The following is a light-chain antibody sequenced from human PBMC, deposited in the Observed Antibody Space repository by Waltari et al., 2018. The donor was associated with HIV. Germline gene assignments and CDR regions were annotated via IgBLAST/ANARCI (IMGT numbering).Light chain of an antibody. V-gene: IGKV3-15*01. CDR1: QPIFSD. J-gene: IGKJ1*01. Sequence: EVVMTQSPATLSVSPGGRATLSCRASQPIFSDLAWYQQKPGQAPRRLIYGASTRATGFPARFSGSGSGTEFTLTISSLQSEDFAVYYCQQYKHWPLTFGQGTRVEIK. CDR2: GAS. CDR3: QQYKHWPLT.